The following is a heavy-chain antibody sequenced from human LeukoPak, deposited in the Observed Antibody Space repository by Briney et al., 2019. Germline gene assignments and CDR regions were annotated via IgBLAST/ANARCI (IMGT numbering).Heavy chain of an antibody. V-gene: IGHV4-39*01. CDR3: ARMSGSRSYYNRKYHFDY. Sequence: SETLSLTCSVSGGSTSSTTYYWGWIRQPPGKGLEWIGSIYYSGTTYYNPSLKSRVTVSVDTSKNQFSLKLSSVTAADTAVYYCARMSGSRSYYNRKYHFDYWGQGTLVTVSS. J-gene: IGHJ4*02. CDR2: IYYSGTT. D-gene: IGHD3-10*01. CDR1: GGSTSSTTYY.